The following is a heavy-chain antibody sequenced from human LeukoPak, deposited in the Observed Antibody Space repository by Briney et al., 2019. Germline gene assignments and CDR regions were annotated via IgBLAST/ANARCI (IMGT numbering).Heavy chain of an antibody. CDR3: ARVPRGSTVGTLPYFYYYMDV. J-gene: IGHJ6*03. CDR2: IYNSWTT. Sequence: PSETLSLTCTVSGDSVSSGSNYWSWLRQPAGKGLEWIGRIYNSWTTNYNPSLKSRVTISVDTSKNQFSLKLSSVTAADTAVYYCARVPRGSTVGTLPYFYYYMDVWGKGTTVIVSS. CDR1: GDSVSSGSNY. V-gene: IGHV4-61*02. D-gene: IGHD1-26*01.